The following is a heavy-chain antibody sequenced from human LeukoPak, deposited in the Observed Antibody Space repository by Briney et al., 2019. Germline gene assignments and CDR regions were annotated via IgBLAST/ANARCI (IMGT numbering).Heavy chain of an antibody. V-gene: IGHV3-53*01. CDR1: GFGVRVHH. J-gene: IGHJ4*02. D-gene: IGHD3-22*01. CDR2: RQPGNVS. Sequence: GGSLRLSCAVSGFGVRVHHMAWVRQAPGKGLEWVSVRQPGNVSYYADSVKGRFTTSTDNSKNILYLQIKDLRAEDTALYYCARERDYDTYFDYWGQGTLVIVSS. CDR3: ARERDYDTYFDY.